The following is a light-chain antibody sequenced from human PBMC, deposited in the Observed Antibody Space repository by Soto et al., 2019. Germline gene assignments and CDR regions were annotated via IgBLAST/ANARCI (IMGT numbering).Light chain of an antibody. CDR2: AAS. V-gene: IGKV1-39*01. CDR3: QQSYSAPQT. Sequence: DLQMTQSPSSLSASVGDRVTITCRASQSISTFLNWYQQKPGKVPNLLIYAASSLQSGVPSRFSGSGSGTDFTLTISSLQPEDFATYYCQQSYSAPQTFGQGTKVEIK. CDR1: QSISTF. J-gene: IGKJ1*01.